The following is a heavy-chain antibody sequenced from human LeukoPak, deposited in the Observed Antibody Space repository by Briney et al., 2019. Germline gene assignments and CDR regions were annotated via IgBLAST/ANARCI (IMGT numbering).Heavy chain of an antibody. CDR3: ARVSVRGQLTAFGY. D-gene: IGHD4/OR15-4a*01. Sequence: ASVKVSCKASGYTFTGYYMHWVRQAPGQGLEWMGWINPNSGGTNYAQEFQGRVTMTRDTSISTAYMELSRLRSDDTAVYYCARVSVRGQLTAFGYWGQGTLVTVSS. CDR1: GYTFTGYY. V-gene: IGHV1-2*02. J-gene: IGHJ4*02. CDR2: INPNSGGT.